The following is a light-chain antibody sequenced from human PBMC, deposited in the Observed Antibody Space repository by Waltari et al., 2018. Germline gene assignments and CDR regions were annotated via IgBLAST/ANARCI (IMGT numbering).Light chain of an antibody. Sequence: QSALTQPASVSGSPGPSTTIPCTGTRRAGGGYNSVSWYQQNPGKAPKLMISDVSNRPSGISNRFSGSKSGNTASLTISGLQAEDEAHYYCSSYTTSFTLVFGGGTKLTVL. J-gene: IGLJ2*01. CDR3: SSYTTSFTLV. V-gene: IGLV2-14*03. CDR2: DVS. CDR1: RRAGGGYNS.